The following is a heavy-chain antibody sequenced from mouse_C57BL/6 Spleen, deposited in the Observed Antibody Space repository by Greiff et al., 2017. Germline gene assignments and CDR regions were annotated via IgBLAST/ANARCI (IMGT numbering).Heavy chain of an antibody. Sequence: QVQLQQPGAELVKPGASVKLSCKASGYTFTSYWMHWVKQRPGRGLEWIGRIDPNSGGTKYNEKFKSKATLTVDKPSSTAYMQLSSLTSEDSAVYYCAREIYYYGSSSYWYFDVWGTGTTVTVSS. CDR3: AREIYYYGSSSYWYFDV. CDR1: GYTFTSYW. CDR2: IDPNSGGT. D-gene: IGHD1-1*01. V-gene: IGHV1-72*01. J-gene: IGHJ1*03.